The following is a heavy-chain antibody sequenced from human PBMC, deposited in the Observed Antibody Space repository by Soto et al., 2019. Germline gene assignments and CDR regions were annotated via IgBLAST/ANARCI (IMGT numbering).Heavy chain of an antibody. CDR2: IYQNGHT. J-gene: IGHJ4*02. V-gene: IGHV4-4*02. CDR1: SGSIKTDVW. D-gene: IGHD6-19*01. CDR3: ARDAAVAGENDRFEY. Sequence: QVQLQESGPGLVKPWGTLSLTCTVSSGSIKTDVWWIWLRRPPGKALEWIGEIYQNGHTNFNPSLKSRVTMSVDPSKNHFSLMLSSVTAANTAMYYCARDAAVAGENDRFEYGGQGILVTVAS.